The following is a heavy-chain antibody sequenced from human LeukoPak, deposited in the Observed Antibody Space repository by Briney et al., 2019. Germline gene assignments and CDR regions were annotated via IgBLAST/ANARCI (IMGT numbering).Heavy chain of an antibody. Sequence: ASVKVSCKASGYTFTDYYIHWVRQAPGQGLEWMGWISAYNGNTNYAQKLQGRVTMTTDTSTSTAYMELRSLRSDDTAVYYCARDGLEYYYDSGDYWGQGTLVTVSS. CDR2: ISAYNGNT. D-gene: IGHD3-22*01. CDR1: GYTFTDYY. V-gene: IGHV1-18*04. J-gene: IGHJ4*02. CDR3: ARDGLEYYYDSGDY.